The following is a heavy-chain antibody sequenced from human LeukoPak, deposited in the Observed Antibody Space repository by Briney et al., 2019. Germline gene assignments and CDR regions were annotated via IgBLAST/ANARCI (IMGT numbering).Heavy chain of an antibody. J-gene: IGHJ6*02. D-gene: IGHD3-9*01. Sequence: ASVKVSCKASGGTFSSYAISWVRQAPGQGLEWMGSIIPILGIANYAQKFQGRVKITADKSTSTAYMELSSLRSEDTAAYYCARPQSLRYFDWLSPYYYYGMDVWGQGTTVTVSS. V-gene: IGHV1-69*04. CDR3: ARPQSLRYFDWLSPYYYYGMDV. CDR1: GGTFSSYA. CDR2: IIPILGIA.